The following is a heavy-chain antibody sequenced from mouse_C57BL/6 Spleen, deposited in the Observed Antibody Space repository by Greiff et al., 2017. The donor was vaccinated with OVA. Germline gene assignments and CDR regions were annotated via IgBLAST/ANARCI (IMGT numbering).Heavy chain of an antibody. CDR3: ASPGDDGFAY. CDR2: IYPSDSET. CDR1: GYTFTSYW. Sequence: QVHVKQPGAELVRPGSSVKLSCKASGYTFTSYWMDWVKQRPGQGLEWIGNIYPSDSETHYNQKFKDKATLTVDKSSSTAYMQLSSLTSEDSAVYYCASPGDDGFAYWGQGTLVTVSA. D-gene: IGHD2-12*01. J-gene: IGHJ3*01. V-gene: IGHV1-61*01.